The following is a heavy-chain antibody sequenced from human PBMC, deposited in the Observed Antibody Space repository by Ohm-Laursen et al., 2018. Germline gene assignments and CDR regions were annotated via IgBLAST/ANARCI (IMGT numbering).Heavy chain of an antibody. CDR1: GLSISNSNW. D-gene: IGHD6-19*01. V-gene: IGHV4-28*03. Sequence: GTLSLTCDVSGLSISNSNWWGWIRQPPGKGLEWVGYLYYSGTTYYNPSLKSRVTMSVDTSKKQLSLNLISVTAADTAMYYCAREGVTGTFDYWGQGTLVTVSS. CDR2: LYYSGTT. CDR3: AREGVTGTFDY. J-gene: IGHJ4*02.